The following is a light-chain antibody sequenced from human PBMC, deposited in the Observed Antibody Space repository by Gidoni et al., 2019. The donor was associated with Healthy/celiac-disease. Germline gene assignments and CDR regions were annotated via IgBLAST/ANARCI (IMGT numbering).Light chain of an antibody. V-gene: IGKV3-15*01. CDR2: GAS. CDR1: QSVISN. J-gene: IGKJ1*01. CDR3: QQYNNWPPWT. Sequence: EIVMTQSTATLSVSPGERATLSCRASQSVISNLALYQQKPGQAPRLLIYGASTRATGIPARFSGSGSGTEFTLTISSLQSEDFAVYYCQQYNNWPPWTFGQGTKVEIK.